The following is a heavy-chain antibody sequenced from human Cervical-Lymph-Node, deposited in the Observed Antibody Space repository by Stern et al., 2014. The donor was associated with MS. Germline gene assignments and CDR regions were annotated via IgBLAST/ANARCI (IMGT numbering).Heavy chain of an antibody. Sequence: ESGPALVKPTQTLTLTCTFSGFSLSTSGMRVSWLRQPQGKALEWLERHDWDDDKFYSTSLKTRLTISKDASKNQVVLTMTNMDPVDTATYYCARMGDTGRGAFDIWGQGTMVTVSS. CDR3: ARMGDTGRGAFDI. D-gene: IGHD3-16*01. CDR1: GFSLSTSGMR. CDR2: HDWDDDK. V-gene: IGHV2-70*04. J-gene: IGHJ3*02.